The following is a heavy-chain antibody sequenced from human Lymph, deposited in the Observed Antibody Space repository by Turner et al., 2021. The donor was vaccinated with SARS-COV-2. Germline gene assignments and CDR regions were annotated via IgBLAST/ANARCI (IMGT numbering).Heavy chain of an antibody. CDR2: IKSKTDGGTT. V-gene: IGHV3-15*01. CDR3: TTGWFTGTYGDFFDY. D-gene: IGHD1-7*01. CDR1: GFTFTYAW. Sequence: EVQPVESGGGLVKPWGSLRLSCAASGFTFTYAWMTWVRQAPGKGLEWVGRIKSKTDGGTTDYTAPVKGRFTISRDDSKNTLYLQMNSLKTEDTAVYFCTTGWFTGTYGDFFDYWGQGTLVTVSS. J-gene: IGHJ4*02.